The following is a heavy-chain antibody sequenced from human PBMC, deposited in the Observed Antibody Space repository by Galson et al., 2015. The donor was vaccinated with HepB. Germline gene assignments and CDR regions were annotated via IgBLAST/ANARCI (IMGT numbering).Heavy chain of an antibody. D-gene: IGHD2-15*01. CDR3: ARGVPVRIGWYFDL. Sequence: SLRLSCAASGFTFSSYSMNWVRQAPGKGLEWVSSISSSSSYIYYADSVKGRFTISRDNAKNSLYLQMNSLRAEDTAVYYCARGVPVRIGWYFDLWGRGTLVTVSS. CDR1: GFTFSSYS. CDR2: ISSSSSYI. V-gene: IGHV3-21*01. J-gene: IGHJ2*01.